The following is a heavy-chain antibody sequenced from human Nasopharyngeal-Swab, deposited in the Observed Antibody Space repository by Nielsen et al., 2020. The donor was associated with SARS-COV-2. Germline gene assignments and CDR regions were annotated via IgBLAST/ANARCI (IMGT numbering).Heavy chain of an antibody. CDR3: ARDLKWLVHSFDY. D-gene: IGHD6-19*01. V-gene: IGHV4-39*07. Sequence: SETLSLTCTVSGVSISSSSYYWGWIRQPPGKGLEWIGSIYYSGSTYYNPSLKSRVTISVDTSKNQFSLNLRSVTAADTAVYYCARDLKWLVHSFDYWGQGTLVTVSS. CDR1: GVSISSSSYY. J-gene: IGHJ4*02. CDR2: IYYSGST.